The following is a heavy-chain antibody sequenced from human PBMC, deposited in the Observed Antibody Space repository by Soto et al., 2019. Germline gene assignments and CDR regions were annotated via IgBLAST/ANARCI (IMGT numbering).Heavy chain of an antibody. Sequence: ASVKVSCKASGYTFTSYAMHWVRQAPGQRLEWMGWINAGNGNTKYSQKFQGRVTITRDTSASTAYMELSSLRSEDTAVYYCARAVRGVTPDFDYWGQGTLVTVSS. V-gene: IGHV1-3*01. CDR3: ARAVRGVTPDFDY. CDR1: GYTFTSYA. J-gene: IGHJ4*02. D-gene: IGHD3-10*01. CDR2: INAGNGNT.